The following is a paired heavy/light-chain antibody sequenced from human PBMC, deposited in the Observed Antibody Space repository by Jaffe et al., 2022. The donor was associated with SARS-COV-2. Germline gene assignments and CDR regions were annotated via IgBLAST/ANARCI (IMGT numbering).Light chain of an antibody. CDR1: SGHSSYA. J-gene: IGLJ3*02. CDR3: QTWDTGVQV. Sequence: QLVLTQSPSASASLGASVKLTCTLSSGHSSYAIAWHQQQPEKGPRYLMKLHNDGSHNKGDGVPDRFSGSSSGAERYLTISSLQSDDEADYYCQTWDTGVQVFGGGTKLTVL. V-gene: IGLV4-69*01. CDR2: LHNDGSH.
Heavy chain of an antibody. J-gene: IGHJ4*02. CDR2: LSGSGANL. D-gene: IGHD6-13*01. CDR1: GFTFRSFA. CDR3: AKLAVVAASGPFDC. Sequence: EVQLVESGGGLVQPGGSLRLSCAASGFTFRSFAMNWVRQAPGKGLEWVSFLSGSGANLYYADSVKGRFTISRDNSKNTLYLQMNSLRAEDTAIYYCAKLAVVAASGPFDCWGQGTLVTVSS. V-gene: IGHV3-23*04.